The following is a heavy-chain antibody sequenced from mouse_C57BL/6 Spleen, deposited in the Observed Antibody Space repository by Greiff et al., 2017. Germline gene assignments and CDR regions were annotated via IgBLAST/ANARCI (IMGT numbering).Heavy chain of an antibody. J-gene: IGHJ2*01. V-gene: IGHV1-50*01. Sequence: QVQLKQPGAELVKPGASVKLSCKASGYTFTSYWMQWVKQRPGQGLEWIGEIDPSDSYTNYNQKFKGKATVTVDTSSSTAYMQLSSLTSEDSAVYYCARSRFSYYYGSSLYYFDYWGQGTTLTVSS. CDR3: ARSRFSYYYGSSLYYFDY. CDR1: GYTFTSYW. CDR2: IDPSDSYT. D-gene: IGHD1-1*01.